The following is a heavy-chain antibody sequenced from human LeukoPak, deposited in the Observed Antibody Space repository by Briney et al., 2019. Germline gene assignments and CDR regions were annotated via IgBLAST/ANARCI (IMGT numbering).Heavy chain of an antibody. V-gene: IGHV4-61*08. CDR3: ARHQLRGFLDDY. J-gene: IGHJ4*02. CDR2: IYYTGNT. CDR1: GGSISSGGYY. Sequence: SETLSLTCTVSGGSISSGGYYWSWIRQPPGKGLEWIGCIYYTGNTNYNPSLQSRVTISIDTSKNQFSLKLTSVTAADTAVYYCARHQLRGFLDDYWGQGTLVTVSS. D-gene: IGHD3-10*01.